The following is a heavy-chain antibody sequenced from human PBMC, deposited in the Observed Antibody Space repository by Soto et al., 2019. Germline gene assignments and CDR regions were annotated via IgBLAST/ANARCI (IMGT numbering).Heavy chain of an antibody. V-gene: IGHV1-69*01. CDR2: IIPIFGTP. CDR1: GGIFSTYA. Sequence: QVQLVQSGAEVKKPGSSVKVSCKASGGIFSTYAISWLRQAPGQGLEWMGGIIPIFGTPNYAQRFQGRVTITADESTSQAYMELSRLRSEDTAVYYCARDRDDYGSGNYYNRIDFWGQGALVTFSS. J-gene: IGHJ4*02. CDR3: ARDRDDYGSGNYYNRIDF. D-gene: IGHD3-10*01.